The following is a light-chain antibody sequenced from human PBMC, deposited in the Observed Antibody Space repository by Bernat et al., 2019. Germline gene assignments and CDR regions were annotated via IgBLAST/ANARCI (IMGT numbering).Light chain of an antibody. V-gene: IGLV1-40*01. J-gene: IGLJ1*01. Sequence: QSVLTQPPSVSGAPGQRVTISCTGSSSNIGAGYDVQWYQQLPGTAPKLLIYGTSNRPSGVPDRFSGSKSGTSASLAITGLQAEDEADYYCQSYDSSLRGPVFGTGTEVTVL. CDR2: GTS. CDR3: QSYDSSLRGPV. CDR1: SSNIGAGYD.